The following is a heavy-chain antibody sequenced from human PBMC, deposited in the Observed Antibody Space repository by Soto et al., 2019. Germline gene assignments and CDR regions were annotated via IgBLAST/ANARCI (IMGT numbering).Heavy chain of an antibody. D-gene: IGHD2-2*01. Sequence: GASVKVSCKASGYTFTSYYMHWVRQAPGQGLEWMGIINPSGGSTIYAQKFQGRVTMTRDTSTSTVYMDMSSLRSEDTAVYYCARADLDEDILLVPAAFRQPRFDPWGQGTMVTVSS. CDR2: INPSGGST. J-gene: IGHJ5*02. CDR3: ARADLDEDILLVPAAFRQPRFDP. V-gene: IGHV1-46*01. CDR1: GYTFTSYY.